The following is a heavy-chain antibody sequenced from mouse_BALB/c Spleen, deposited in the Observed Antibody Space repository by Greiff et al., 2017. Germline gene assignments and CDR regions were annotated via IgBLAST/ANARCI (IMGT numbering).Heavy chain of an antibody. Sequence: EVHLVESGGDLVKPGGSLKLSCAASGFTFSSYGMSWVRQTPDKRLEWVATISSGGSYTYYPDSVKGRFTISRDNAKNTLYLQMSSLKSEDTAMYYCARQAARATGAMDYWGQGTSVTVSS. CDR2: ISSGGSYT. CDR1: GFTFSSYG. CDR3: ARQAARATGAMDY. J-gene: IGHJ4*01. V-gene: IGHV5-6*01. D-gene: IGHD3-1*01.